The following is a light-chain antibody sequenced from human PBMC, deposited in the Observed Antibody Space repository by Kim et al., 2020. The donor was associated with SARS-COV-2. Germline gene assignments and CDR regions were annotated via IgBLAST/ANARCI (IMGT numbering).Light chain of an antibody. V-gene: IGKV3-20*01. J-gene: IGKJ4*01. CDR2: DAS. CDR3: QQYGASSLT. CDR1: QSVSNSH. Sequence: PGETATRPCRASQSVSNSHLTWYRQKPGQATRLLIYDASSRTTGITGRFSGSGSGTDFTLTISRLEPEDFAVYYCQQYGASSLTFGGGTKVDIK.